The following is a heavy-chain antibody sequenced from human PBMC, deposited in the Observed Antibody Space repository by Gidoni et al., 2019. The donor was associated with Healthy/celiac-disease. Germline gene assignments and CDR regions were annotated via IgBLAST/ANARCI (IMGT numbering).Heavy chain of an antibody. J-gene: IGHJ4*02. D-gene: IGHD6-19*01. Sequence: EVQLVESGGVVVQPGGSLRRSCAASGFTFDDYTMHWVRQAPGKGLEWVSLISWDGGSTYYADSVKGRFTISRDNSKNSLYLQMNSLRTEDTALYYCAKEIKLYSSYYFDYWGQGTLVTVSS. V-gene: IGHV3-43*01. CDR1: GFTFDDYT. CDR3: AKEIKLYSSYYFDY. CDR2: ISWDGGST.